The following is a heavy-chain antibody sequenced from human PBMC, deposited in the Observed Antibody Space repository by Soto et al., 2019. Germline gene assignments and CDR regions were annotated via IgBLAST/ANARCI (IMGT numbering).Heavy chain of an antibody. CDR1: GASISTGGYS. V-gene: IGHV4-30-2*01. CDR2: IYESGRT. CDR3: ARGDRYSGSFSDYFDP. J-gene: IGHJ5*02. D-gene: IGHD1-26*01. Sequence: SETLSLTCIVSGASISTGGYSWSWIRQPPGKGPEWIGYIYESGRTYYKPSLKSRASISMDKSRNQFSVRLTSVTAADTAVYFCARGDRYSGSFSDYFDPWGQGTLVTVPQ.